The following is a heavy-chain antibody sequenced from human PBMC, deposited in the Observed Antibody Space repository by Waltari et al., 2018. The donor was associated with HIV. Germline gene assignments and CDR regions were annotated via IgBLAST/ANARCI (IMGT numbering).Heavy chain of an antibody. CDR1: GYTFTSYG. J-gene: IGHJ4*02. CDR2: ISAYNGDT. V-gene: IGHV1-18*01. Sequence: QVQLVQSGAELKKPGASVKVSCKASGYTFTSYGITWVRQAPGQGLEWMGWISAYNGDTYYSQHLQDIVTLTTDTSTITAYMELRTLRSADTAVYYCARGMGGGSYYPDFYFDYWGPGTLVTVSS. D-gene: IGHD1-26*01. CDR3: ARGMGGGSYYPDFYFDY.